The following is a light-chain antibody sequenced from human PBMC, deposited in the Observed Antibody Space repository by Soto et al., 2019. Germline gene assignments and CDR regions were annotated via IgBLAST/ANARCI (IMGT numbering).Light chain of an antibody. CDR1: SSDVGGYNF. CDR2: EVT. J-gene: IGLJ3*02. Sequence: QSALTQPPSASGSPGQSVTISCTGTSSDVGGYNFVSWYQQHPGKAPKFMIYEVTKRPSGVPDRFSGSKSGNTASLTVSGLQAEDEADYYWSSYAGGIKWVFGGGTKLTVL. V-gene: IGLV2-8*01. CDR3: SSYAGGIKWV.